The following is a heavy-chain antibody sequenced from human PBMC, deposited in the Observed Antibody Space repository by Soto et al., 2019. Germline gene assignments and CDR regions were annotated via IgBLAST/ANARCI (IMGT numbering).Heavy chain of an antibody. V-gene: IGHV3-48*03. J-gene: IGHJ5*02. CDR1: GFTFSSYE. Sequence: PGGSLRLSCAASGFTFSSYEMNWVRQAPGKGLEWVSYISSSGSTIYYADSVKGRFTISRDNAKNSLYLQMNSLRAEDTAVYYCARIYSSVAGVGFDPWGQGTLVTFSS. CDR3: ARIYSSVAGVGFDP. CDR2: ISSSGSTI. D-gene: IGHD5-12*01.